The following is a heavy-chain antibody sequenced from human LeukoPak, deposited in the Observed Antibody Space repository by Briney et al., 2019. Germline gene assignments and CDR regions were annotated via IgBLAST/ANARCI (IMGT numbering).Heavy chain of an antibody. V-gene: IGHV1-46*01. CDR3: ARSYGDYYYYMDV. CDR1: GYTFTSYY. CDR2: INPSGGST. J-gene: IGHJ6*03. D-gene: IGHD4-17*01. Sequence: VASVKVSCKASGYTFTSYYMHWVRQAPGQGLEWMGIINPSGGSTSYAQKFQGRVTVTRDTSTSTVYMELSSLRSEDTAVYYCARSYGDYYYYMDVWGKGTTVTISS.